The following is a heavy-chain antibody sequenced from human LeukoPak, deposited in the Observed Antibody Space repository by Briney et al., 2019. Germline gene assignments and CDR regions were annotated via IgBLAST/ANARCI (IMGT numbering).Heavy chain of an antibody. D-gene: IGHD5-12*01. CDR3: ARDVDKVYFDY. V-gene: IGHV3-48*03. Sequence: GGSLRLSCAASGFTFSSYEMNWVRQAPGKGLEWVSYISSSGSTIYYADSVKGRFTISRDNAKNSLYLQMNSLRAEDTAVYYCARDVDKVYFDYWGQGTLVTVSS. CDR2: ISSSGSTI. J-gene: IGHJ4*02. CDR1: GFTFSSYE.